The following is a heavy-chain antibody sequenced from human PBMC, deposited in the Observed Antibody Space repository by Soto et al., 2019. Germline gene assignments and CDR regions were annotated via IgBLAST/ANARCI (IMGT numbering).Heavy chain of an antibody. CDR2: IRSKANNYAT. CDR1: GFTFSGSA. V-gene: IGHV3-73*01. Sequence: PGGSLRLSCAASGFTFSGSAIHWVRQASGKGLEWVGRIRSKANNYATAYAASVKGRFTISRDDSKNTAFLQMNSLKTEDTAVYYCTLANCSGGSCYPAFDIWGQGIMVTVS. J-gene: IGHJ3*02. CDR3: TLANCSGGSCYPAFDI. D-gene: IGHD2-15*01.